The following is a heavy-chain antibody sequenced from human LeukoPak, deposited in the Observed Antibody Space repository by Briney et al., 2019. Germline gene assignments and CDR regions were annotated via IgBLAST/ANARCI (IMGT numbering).Heavy chain of an antibody. CDR2: ISGDGGST. CDR1: GFTFDDYA. Sequence: GSLRLSCAASGFTFDDYAMHWVRQAPGKGLEWVSLISGDGGSTYYADSVKGRFTISRDNSRNSLYLQMNSLRTEDTALYYCAKVSIVGATPEGFDYWGQGTLVTVSS. J-gene: IGHJ4*02. V-gene: IGHV3-43*02. D-gene: IGHD1-26*01. CDR3: AKVSIVGATPEGFDY.